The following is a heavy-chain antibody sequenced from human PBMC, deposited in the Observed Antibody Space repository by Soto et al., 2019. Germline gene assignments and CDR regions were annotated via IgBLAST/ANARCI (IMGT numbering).Heavy chain of an antibody. V-gene: IGHV4-4*07. J-gene: IGHJ4*02. CDR1: GGSINTFN. Sequence: SETLSLTCTVSGGSINTFNWSWVRQPAGKGLEWIGRIFSSGSTCFHPSLESRVAMSVDSSKYHFSLSLSSVTAAHTSVYYCAREGSYCAYNFAHGIQLCSFDFWGQGALVTFSS. CDR2: IFSSGST. CDR3: AREGSYCAYNFAHGIQLCSFDF. D-gene: IGHD2-21*01.